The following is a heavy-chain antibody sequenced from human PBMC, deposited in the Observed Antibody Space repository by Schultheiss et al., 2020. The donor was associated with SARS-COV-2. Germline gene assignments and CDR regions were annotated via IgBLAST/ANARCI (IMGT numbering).Heavy chain of an antibody. Sequence: SETLSLTCAVYGGSFSGYYWSWIRQPPGKGLAWIGSIHYSGTTYYNPSLKSRVTISVDTSKNQFSLMLSSLTAADTAVYYCARLHYHYGMDVWGQGTTVTVSS. V-gene: IGHV4-34*01. CDR1: GGSFSGYY. J-gene: IGHJ6*02. CDR2: IHYSGTT. CDR3: ARLHYHYGMDV.